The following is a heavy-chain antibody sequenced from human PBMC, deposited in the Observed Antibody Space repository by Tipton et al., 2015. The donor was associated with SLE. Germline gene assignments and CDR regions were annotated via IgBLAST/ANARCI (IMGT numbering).Heavy chain of an antibody. CDR1: GGSISSGSYY. CDR3: ARGIAAAGVIFDY. V-gene: IGHV4-61*02. Sequence: LRLSCTVSGGSISSGSYYWSWIRQPAGEGLEWIGRIYTSGSTNYNPSLKSRVTISVDTSKNQFSLKLSSVTAADTAVYYCARGIAAAGVIFDYWGQGTLVTVSS. D-gene: IGHD6-13*01. J-gene: IGHJ4*02. CDR2: IYTSGST.